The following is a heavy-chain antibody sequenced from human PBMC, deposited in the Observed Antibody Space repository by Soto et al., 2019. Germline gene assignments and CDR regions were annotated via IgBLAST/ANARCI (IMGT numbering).Heavy chain of an antibody. CDR2: INHSGST. CDR1: GGSFSGYY. Sequence: SETLSLTCAVYGGSFSGYYWSWIRQPPGKGLEWIGEINHSGSTNYNPSLKSRVTISVDTSKNQFSLKLSSVTAADTAVYYCGRGLTPSPIAAADYNWFDPWGQGTLVTVSS. V-gene: IGHV4-34*01. CDR3: GRGLTPSPIAAADYNWFDP. D-gene: IGHD6-13*01. J-gene: IGHJ5*02.